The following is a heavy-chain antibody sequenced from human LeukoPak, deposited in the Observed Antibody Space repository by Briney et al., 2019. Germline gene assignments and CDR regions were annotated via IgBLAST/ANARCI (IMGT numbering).Heavy chain of an antibody. J-gene: IGHJ6*02. D-gene: IGHD2-15*01. Sequence: SGTLSLTCAVSGGSISSNSWWSWVRQPPEKGLEWIGEIYHGGSTNYNPSLKSRLSMLVDKSQNQFSLILSSVTAADTAEYYRAKGSWSHYHGMDVWGQGTTVTVSS. CDR2: IYHGGST. CDR1: GGSISSNSW. CDR3: AKGSWSHYHGMDV. V-gene: IGHV4-4*02.